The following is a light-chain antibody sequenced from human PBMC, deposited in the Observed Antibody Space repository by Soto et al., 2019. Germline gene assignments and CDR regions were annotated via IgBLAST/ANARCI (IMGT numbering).Light chain of an antibody. CDR1: SSDVGAYNY. CDR3: SSYTSNSTLYV. Sequence: QSALTQPASVSGSPGQSITISCTGTSSDVGAYNYVSWYQQHPGKAPKLMIYDVSNRPSGVSNRFSDSKSGNTASLTISGLQAEDEADYYCSSYTSNSTLYVFGTGTKLTVL. CDR2: DVS. J-gene: IGLJ1*01. V-gene: IGLV2-14*01.